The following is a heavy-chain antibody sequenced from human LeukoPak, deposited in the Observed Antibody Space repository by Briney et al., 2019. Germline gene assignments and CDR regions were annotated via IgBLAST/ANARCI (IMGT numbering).Heavy chain of an antibody. V-gene: IGHV3-66*01. CDR3: AIRILYYYDSSVPRYYFDY. CDR1: GVTLSSNY. CDR2: IYSGGST. Sequence: GGSLRLSCAASGVTLSSNYMSWVRQAPGKGLEWGSIIYSGGSTYYADSVKGRFTISRDSSKNTLYLQMNSLRAEDTAVYYCAIRILYYYDSSVPRYYFDYWGQGTLVTVSS. D-gene: IGHD3-22*01. J-gene: IGHJ4*02.